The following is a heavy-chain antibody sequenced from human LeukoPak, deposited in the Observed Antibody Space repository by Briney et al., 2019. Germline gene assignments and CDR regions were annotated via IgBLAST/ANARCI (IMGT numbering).Heavy chain of an antibody. CDR2: IHYGGIA. Sequence: SETLSLTCTVFGGSIRSGDDYWGWIRQPPGKGLEWIGSIHYGGIAYYNPSLKSRVTISVDTSKNQFSLKLSSVSAADTAVYYCARRGSSGFLYYFDYWGQGILVTVSS. V-gene: IGHV4-39*01. D-gene: IGHD6-19*01. CDR1: GGSIRSGDDY. CDR3: ARRGSSGFLYYFDY. J-gene: IGHJ4*02.